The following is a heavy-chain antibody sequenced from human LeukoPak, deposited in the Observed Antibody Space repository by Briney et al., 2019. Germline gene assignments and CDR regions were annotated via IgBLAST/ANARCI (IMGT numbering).Heavy chain of an antibody. CDR3: ARVLFNSGYNY. V-gene: IGHV1-2*02. CDR2: VNPNSGET. Sequence: ASVKVSCKTSRSTFTGAYMHWVRQAPGQGLEWMGWVNPNSGETKFAQKFQGRVTMTRDTSIRTVYMDLGGLRSDDTAVYYCARVLFNSGYNYWGQGSLVTVSS. J-gene: IGHJ4*02. CDR1: RSTFTGAY. D-gene: IGHD3-9*01.